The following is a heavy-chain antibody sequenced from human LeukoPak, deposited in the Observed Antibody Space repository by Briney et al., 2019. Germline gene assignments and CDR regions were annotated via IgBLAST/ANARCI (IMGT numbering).Heavy chain of an antibody. J-gene: IGHJ4*02. CDR3: AKWASDNRAFDL. Sequence: SETLSLTCTVSGTSISSYYWNWIRQDPGQGPEWIGYGHYSGNTKYNPPLKSRVTISVDTSKNQFSLRLSSVTAADTAVYFCAKWASDNRAFDLWDQGTLVTVSS. CDR1: GTSISSYY. D-gene: IGHD2-8*01. V-gene: IGHV4-59*08. CDR2: GHYSGNT.